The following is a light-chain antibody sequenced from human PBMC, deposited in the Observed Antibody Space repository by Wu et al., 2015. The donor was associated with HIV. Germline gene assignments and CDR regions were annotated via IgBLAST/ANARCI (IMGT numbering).Light chain of an antibody. V-gene: IGKV1-5*03. J-gene: IGKJ1*01. CDR1: QSISNW. Sequence: DIQMTQSPSTLSASVGDRVTITCRASQSISNWLAWYQQKPGKAPKLLIYKASHLEGGVPSRFSGSGSGTVFTLTISSLQPEDVATYYCQKYNTAPWTFGQGTKVEMK. CDR3: QKYNTAPWT. CDR2: KAS.